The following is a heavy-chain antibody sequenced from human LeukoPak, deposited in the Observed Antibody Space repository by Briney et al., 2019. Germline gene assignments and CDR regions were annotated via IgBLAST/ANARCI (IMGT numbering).Heavy chain of an antibody. CDR2: ISWNSGSI. D-gene: IGHD6-13*01. J-gene: IGHJ4*02. CDR3: AKDIDSSSWYYFDY. Sequence: GGSLRLSCAASGFTFDDYAMHWVRQAPGKGLDWVLGISWNSGSIGYADSVKGRFTISRDNAKNSLYLQMNSLRAEDTALYYCAKDIDSSSWYYFDYWGQGTLVTVSS. CDR1: GFTFDDYA. V-gene: IGHV3-9*01.